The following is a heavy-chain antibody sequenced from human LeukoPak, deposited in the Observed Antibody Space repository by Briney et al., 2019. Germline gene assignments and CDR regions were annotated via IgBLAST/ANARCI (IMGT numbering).Heavy chain of an antibody. J-gene: IGHJ4*02. D-gene: IGHD3-22*01. Sequence: PGGSLRLSCAASGFIFDTYTMHWVRQAPGNGLEWVALIWSDSSNSGYVESVKGRFTISRDNSKNTVSLQMNSLRAEDTAVYYCARGKYYDVFIDFWGQGTLVTVSS. CDR2: IWSDSSNS. CDR1: GFIFDTYT. CDR3: ARGKYYDVFIDF. V-gene: IGHV3-33*01.